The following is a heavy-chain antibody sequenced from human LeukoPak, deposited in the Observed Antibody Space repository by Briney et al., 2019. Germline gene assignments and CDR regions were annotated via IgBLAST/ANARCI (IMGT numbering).Heavy chain of an antibody. D-gene: IGHD2-15*01. CDR1: GYTFTSYD. J-gene: IGHJ6*03. Sequence: SVKVSCKASGYTFTSYDINWVRQAPGQGLEWMGGIIPIFGTANYEQKFQGRVTITADASTSTAYMELSSLRSEDTAVYYCARVGAYYYYYMDVWGKGTTATISS. V-gene: IGHV1-69*13. CDR3: ARVGAYYYYYMDV. CDR2: IIPIFGTA.